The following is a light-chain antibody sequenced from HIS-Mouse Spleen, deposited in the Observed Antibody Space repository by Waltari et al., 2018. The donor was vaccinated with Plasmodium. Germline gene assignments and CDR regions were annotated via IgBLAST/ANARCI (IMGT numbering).Light chain of an antibody. Sequence: SYELTQPPSVSVSPGQTPRITCPGDALPKKYAYWYQQKSGPAPVLVIYEDSKRPSGIPERFSGSSSGTMATLTISGAQVEDEADYYCYSTDSSGNHRVFGGGTKLTVL. CDR2: EDS. CDR1: ALPKKY. CDR3: YSTDSSGNHRV. V-gene: IGLV3-10*01. J-gene: IGLJ3*02.